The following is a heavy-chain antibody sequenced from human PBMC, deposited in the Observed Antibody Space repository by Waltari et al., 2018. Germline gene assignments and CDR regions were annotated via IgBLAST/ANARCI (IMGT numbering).Heavy chain of an antibody. CDR1: GFTFSSYG. D-gene: IGHD4-17*01. CDR2: IRYDGSNK. J-gene: IGHJ4*02. V-gene: IGHV3-30*02. Sequence: QVQLVESGGGVVQPGGSLRLSCAASGFTFSSYGRHLFRQAPGKGLEWVAFIRYDGSNKYYADSVKGRFTICRDNSKNTLYLQMNSLRAEDTAVYYCASFYGDYYWGQGTLVTVSS. CDR3: ASFYGDYY.